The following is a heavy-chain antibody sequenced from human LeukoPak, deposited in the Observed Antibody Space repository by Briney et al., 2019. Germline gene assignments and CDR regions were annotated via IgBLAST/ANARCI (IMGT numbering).Heavy chain of an antibody. D-gene: IGHD3-22*01. Sequence: SETLSLTCIVSGGSISSDYWSWIREPPGEGLGYIGYIYYSGSTDYNPSLKSRVTISLDTSKNQFSLNLTSVTAADTAVYYCARRSGVLDSRDSRYYFDHWGQGTLVTVSS. CDR2: IYYSGST. CDR3: ARRSGVLDSRDSRYYFDH. V-gene: IGHV4-59*01. J-gene: IGHJ4*02. CDR1: GGSISSDY.